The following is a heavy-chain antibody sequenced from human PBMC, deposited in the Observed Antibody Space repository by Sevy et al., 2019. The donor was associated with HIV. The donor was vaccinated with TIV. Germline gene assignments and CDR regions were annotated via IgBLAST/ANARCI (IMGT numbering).Heavy chain of an antibody. CDR1: GFTFSTYS. D-gene: IGHD4-17*01. CDR2: ISSSSTYI. V-gene: IGHV3-21*01. J-gene: IGHJ6*03. Sequence: GGSLRLSCAASGFTFSTYSMNWVRQAPGKGLEWVSSISSSSTYIYYADSVKGRFTISRNNAKNSLFLQMNSLRAEDTAVYFCARIDYGDYEITREYYMRVLGKGTTVTVSS. CDR3: ARIDYGDYEITREYYMRV.